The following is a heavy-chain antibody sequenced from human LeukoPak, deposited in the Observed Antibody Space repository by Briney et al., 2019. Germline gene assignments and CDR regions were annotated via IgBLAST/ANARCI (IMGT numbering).Heavy chain of an antibody. CDR1: GFTFSSYS. CDR3: ARGEISRTLYYFDY. D-gene: IGHD3-16*02. Sequence: GSLRLSCAASGFTFSSYSMNWVRQAPGKGLEWGSSISSSSSYIYYADSVKGRFTISRDNAKNSLYLQMNSLRAEDTAVYYCARGEISRTLYYFDYWGQGTLVTVSS. CDR2: ISSSSSYI. V-gene: IGHV3-21*01. J-gene: IGHJ4*02.